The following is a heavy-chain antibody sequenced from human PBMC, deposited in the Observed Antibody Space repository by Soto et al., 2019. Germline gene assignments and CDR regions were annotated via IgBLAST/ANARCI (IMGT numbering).Heavy chain of an antibody. V-gene: IGHV3-30*03. CDR1: GFTFSSYG. CDR3: ARKGYGGRWSLDH. CDR2: ISYDGNRK. J-gene: IGHJ4*02. Sequence: QVQLVESGGGVVQPGRSLRLSCAASGFTFSSYGMHWARQAPGEGLEWVAVISYDGNRKYYADSVKGRFTISRDFSKNTVDLHMNSLRVEDTAVYFCARKGYGGRWSLDHCGQGILVTVSS. D-gene: IGHD2-15*01.